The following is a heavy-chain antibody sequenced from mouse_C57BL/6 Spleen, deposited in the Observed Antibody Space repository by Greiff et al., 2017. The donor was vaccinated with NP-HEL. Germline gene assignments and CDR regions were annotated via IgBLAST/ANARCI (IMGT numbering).Heavy chain of an antibody. V-gene: IGHV2-2*01. CDR3: ATYYYGSSPMDY. CDR1: GFSLTSYG. Sequence: QVQLQQSGPGLVQPSQSLSITCTVSGFSLTSYGVHWVRQSPGKGLEWLGVIWSGGSTDYNAAFISRLSISKDNSKSQVFFKMNSLQADDTAIYYCATYYYGSSPMDYWGQGTSVTVSS. CDR2: IWSGGST. J-gene: IGHJ4*01. D-gene: IGHD1-1*01.